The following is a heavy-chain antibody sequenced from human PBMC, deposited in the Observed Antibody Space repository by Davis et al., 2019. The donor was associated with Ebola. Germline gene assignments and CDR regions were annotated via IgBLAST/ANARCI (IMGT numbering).Heavy chain of an antibody. D-gene: IGHD2-2*01. CDR1: GFTFSSYS. Sequence: GESLKISCAASGFTFSSYSMNWVRQAPGKGLEWVSSISSSSSYIYYADSVKGRFTISRDNAKNSLYLQMNSLRAEDTAVYYCAREVAPACLDYWGQGTLVTVSS. CDR2: ISSSSSYI. CDR3: AREVAPACLDY. J-gene: IGHJ4*02. V-gene: IGHV3-21*01.